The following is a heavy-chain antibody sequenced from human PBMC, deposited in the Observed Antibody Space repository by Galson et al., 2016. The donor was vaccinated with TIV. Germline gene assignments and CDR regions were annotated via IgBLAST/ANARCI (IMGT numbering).Heavy chain of an antibody. CDR1: GFTFSSYA. J-gene: IGHJ3*01. CDR3: TRRKNYGGDAFDL. V-gene: IGHV3-23*01. D-gene: IGHD4-23*01. Sequence: SLRLSCAASGFTFSSYAMHWVRQAPGKGLEWVSGIVGTGGTTYYADSVKGRFSISRDNSKNTLYLRMNSLRGEDTALYYCTRRKNYGGDAFDLWGQGTLVTVSS. CDR2: IVGTGGTT.